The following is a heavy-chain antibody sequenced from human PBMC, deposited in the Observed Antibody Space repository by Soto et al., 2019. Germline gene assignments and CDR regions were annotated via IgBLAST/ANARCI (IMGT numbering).Heavy chain of an antibody. V-gene: IGHV4-61*08. CDR3: ARGPFYSDGWRTFDF. CDR1: DDSFRGADYY. D-gene: IGHD5-18*01. J-gene: IGHJ4*02. Sequence: PSETLSLTCTVSDDSFRGADYYWSWIRQPLGKGPEWIGYTYYNGDTKYNPALKSRVTMSVDTSKNQFSLRLSSVTAADTAVYFCARGPFYSDGWRTFDFWGRGILVTVSS. CDR2: TYYNGDT.